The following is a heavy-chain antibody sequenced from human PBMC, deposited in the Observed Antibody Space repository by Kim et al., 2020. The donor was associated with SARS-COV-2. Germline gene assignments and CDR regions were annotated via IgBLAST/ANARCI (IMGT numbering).Heavy chain of an antibody. Sequence: GGSLRLSCAASGFTFSSYAMNWVRQAPGKGLEWVSAIGAGGTSTYDADSVKGRFTISRDNSKNTLYLQMNSLRAEDTAVYYCAQREEGYSGSGDMDVWGQGTTVSVSS. J-gene: IGHJ6*02. CDR2: IGAGGTST. V-gene: IGHV3-23*01. CDR1: GFTFSSYA. CDR3: AQREEGYSGSGDMDV. D-gene: IGHD3-10*01.